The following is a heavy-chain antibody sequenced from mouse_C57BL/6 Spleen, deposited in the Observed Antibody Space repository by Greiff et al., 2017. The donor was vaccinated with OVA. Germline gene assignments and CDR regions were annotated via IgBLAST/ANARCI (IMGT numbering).Heavy chain of an antibody. CDR1: GFTFSDYG. V-gene: IGHV5-17*01. J-gene: IGHJ3*01. Sequence: EVKLMESGGGLVKPGGSLKLSCAASGFTFSDYGMHWVRQAPEKGLEWVAYISSGSSTIYYADNVKGRSTISTDNAKNTLFLQMTSLMSADTAMYYCARSSTAQAAWFAYWGQGTLVTVSA. CDR3: ARSSTAQAAWFAY. D-gene: IGHD3-2*02. CDR2: ISSGSSTI.